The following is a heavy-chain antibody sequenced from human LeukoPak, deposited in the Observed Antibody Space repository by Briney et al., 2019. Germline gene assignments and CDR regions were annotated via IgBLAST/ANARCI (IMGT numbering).Heavy chain of an antibody. D-gene: IGHD3-9*01. Sequence: PGGSLRLSCAASGFTFSSYEMNWVRQAPGKGLEGVSYIDTSGSTKYYADSVKGRFSISRDNARNSVYLAMNSLRAEDTALYYCARTAYYDTSNDYWGQGTLVTVSS. V-gene: IGHV3-48*03. J-gene: IGHJ4*02. CDR1: GFTFSSYE. CDR2: IDTSGSTK. CDR3: ARTAYYDTSNDY.